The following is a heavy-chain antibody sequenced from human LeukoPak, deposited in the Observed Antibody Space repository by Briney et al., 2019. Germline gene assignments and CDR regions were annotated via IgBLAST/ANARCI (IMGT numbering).Heavy chain of an antibody. Sequence: PGGSLRLSCAASGFTFSSYWMHWVRHAPGKGLVWVSRINSDGSSTSYADSVKGRFTISRDNAKNTLYLQMNSLRAEDTAVYYCARDLTYYYDSSGYYRFGYWGQGTLVTVSS. CDR2: INSDGSST. V-gene: IGHV3-74*01. CDR3: ARDLTYYYDSSGYYRFGY. J-gene: IGHJ4*02. CDR1: GFTFSSYW. D-gene: IGHD3-22*01.